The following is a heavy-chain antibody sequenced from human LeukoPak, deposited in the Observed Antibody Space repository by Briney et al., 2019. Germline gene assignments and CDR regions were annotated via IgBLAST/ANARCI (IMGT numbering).Heavy chain of an antibody. V-gene: IGHV1-69*13. CDR3: ARAQDWEYYFDY. CDR1: GGTSSSYA. D-gene: IGHD1-26*01. J-gene: IGHJ4*02. CDR2: IIPIFGTA. Sequence: SVKVSCKASGGTSSSYAISWVRQSPGQGLEWMGGIIPIFGTANYAQKFQGRVTITADESTSTAYMELSSLRSEDTAVYYCARAQDWEYYFDYWGQGTLVTVSS.